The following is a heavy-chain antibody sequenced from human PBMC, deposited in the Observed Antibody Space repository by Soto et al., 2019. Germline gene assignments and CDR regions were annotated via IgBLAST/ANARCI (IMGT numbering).Heavy chain of an antibody. V-gene: IGHV3-9*01. J-gene: IGHJ3*02. CDR1: GFTFDDYA. CDR3: AKDLGGGSSSWDAFDI. CDR2: ISWNSGSI. Sequence: GGSLRLSCAASGFTFDDYAMHWVRQAPGKGLEWVSGISWNSGSIGYADSVKGRFTISRDNAKNSLYLQMNSLRAEDTALYYCAKDLGGGSSSWDAFDIWGQGTMVTVSS. D-gene: IGHD6-13*01.